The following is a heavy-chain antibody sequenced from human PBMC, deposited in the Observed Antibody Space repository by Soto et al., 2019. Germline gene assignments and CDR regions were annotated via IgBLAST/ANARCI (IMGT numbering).Heavy chain of an antibody. D-gene: IGHD3-3*01. CDR2: ISGSGGST. V-gene: IGHV3-23*01. J-gene: IGHJ5*02. CDR3: AKGLPERRSAYYRYNWFDP. Sequence: EVQLLESGGGSVQPGKSLRLSCAASGFTFSSYAMSWVRQAPGKGLEWVSVISGSGGSTYYADSVKGRFTISRDNSKNTLYLTMNNLRAEDTAVYYCAKGLPERRSAYYRYNWFDPWGQGTLVTVSS. CDR1: GFTFSSYA.